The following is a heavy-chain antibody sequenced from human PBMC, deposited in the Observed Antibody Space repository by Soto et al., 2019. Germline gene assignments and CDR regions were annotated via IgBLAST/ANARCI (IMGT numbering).Heavy chain of an antibody. CDR3: ARVGYDFWSGGYYYYMDV. D-gene: IGHD3-3*01. CDR2: IYHSGST. Sequence: SETLSLTCAVSSGSISSSNWWSWVRQPPGKGLEWIGEIYHSGSTNYNPSLKSRVTISVDKSKNQFSLKLSSVTAADTAVYYCARVGYDFWSGGYYYYMDVWGKGATVTVSS. V-gene: IGHV4-4*02. J-gene: IGHJ6*03. CDR1: SGSISSSNW.